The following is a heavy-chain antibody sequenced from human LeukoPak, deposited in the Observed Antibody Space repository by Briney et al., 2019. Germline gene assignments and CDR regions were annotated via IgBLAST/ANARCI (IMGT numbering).Heavy chain of an antibody. CDR1: GYSISSGYY. D-gene: IGHD6-13*01. CDR2: IYHSGST. CDR3: ARQPKSAAAAGTFDY. Sequence: NPSETLSLTCTVSGYSISSGYYWGWIRQPPGKALEWIGSIYHSGSTYYNPSLKSRVTISVDTSKNQFFLRLSSVTAADTAVYYCARQPKSAAAAGTFDYWGQGTLVTVSS. J-gene: IGHJ4*02. V-gene: IGHV4-38-2*02.